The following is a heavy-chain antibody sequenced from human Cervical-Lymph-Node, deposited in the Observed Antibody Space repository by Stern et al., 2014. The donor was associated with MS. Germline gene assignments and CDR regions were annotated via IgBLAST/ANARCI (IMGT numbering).Heavy chain of an antibody. D-gene: IGHD1-26*01. V-gene: IGHV1-69*01. Sequence: VQLVQSGAEVKKPGSSVKVSCKASGGSFSTYAISWVRQAPGQGLEWMGGVIITFGTANDAQKFQGRVTITADESTSTAYMELSSLRSEDTAVYYCARGELKEGLVRGMDVWGQGTTVTVSS. CDR3: ARGELKEGLVRGMDV. CDR1: GGSFSTYA. CDR2: VIITFGTA. J-gene: IGHJ6*02.